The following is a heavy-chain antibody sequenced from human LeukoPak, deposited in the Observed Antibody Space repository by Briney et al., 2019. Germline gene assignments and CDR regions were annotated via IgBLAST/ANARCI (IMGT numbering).Heavy chain of an antibody. J-gene: IGHJ4*02. CDR1: GFTFSDHA. Sequence: GGSLRLSCAASGFTFSDHAMSWVRQAPGKGLEWVAAISGSGGSAYSADSVKGRFTISRDNSKNTLYLQMNSLRAEDTAVYYCANILAYCGGDCYLPFDYWGQGTLVTVSS. CDR2: ISGSGGSA. D-gene: IGHD2-21*02. CDR3: ANILAYCGGDCYLPFDY. V-gene: IGHV3-23*01.